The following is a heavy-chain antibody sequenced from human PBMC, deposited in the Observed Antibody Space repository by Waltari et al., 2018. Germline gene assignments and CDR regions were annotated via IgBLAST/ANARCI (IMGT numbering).Heavy chain of an antibody. CDR3: SKEYILTGIDY. V-gene: IGHV3-9*01. Sequence: EVQLVESGGGLVQPGRSLRLSCAASGFTFADYAMPWVRQAPGKGLEWVSGISWNSGSIGYADSVKGRFTISRDNAKNSLYLQMNSLRAEDTALYYCSKEYILTGIDYWGQGTLVTVSS. CDR2: ISWNSGSI. CDR1: GFTFADYA. D-gene: IGHD3-9*01. J-gene: IGHJ4*02.